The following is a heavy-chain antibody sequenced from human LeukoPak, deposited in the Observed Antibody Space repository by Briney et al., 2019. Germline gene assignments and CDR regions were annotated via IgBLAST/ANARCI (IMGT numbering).Heavy chain of an antibody. CDR3: ARGQRRGFFLGYYYYYMDV. CDR2: INPNSGNT. D-gene: IGHD5-24*01. V-gene: IGHV1-8*03. J-gene: IGHJ6*03. Sequence: GASVKVSRKASGYTSTGYYMHWVRQAPGQGLEWMGWINPNSGNTGYAQKFQGRVTITRNTSISTAYMELSSLRSEDTAVYYCARGQRRGFFLGYYYYYMDVWGKGTTVTVSS. CDR1: GYTSTGYY.